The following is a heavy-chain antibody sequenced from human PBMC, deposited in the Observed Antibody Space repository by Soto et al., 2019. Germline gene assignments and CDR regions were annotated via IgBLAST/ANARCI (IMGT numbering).Heavy chain of an antibody. CDR1: GYSFTSYW. Sequence: PGESLKISCKGSGYSFTSYWIAWVRQMPGKGLEWMGIIYPGDSDTKYSPSFQGQVSMSADKSISTAYLQWSSLKASDSAMYYCARVYGSGRDLFDPWGQGTLVTVSS. CDR3: ARVYGSGRDLFDP. J-gene: IGHJ5*02. D-gene: IGHD3-10*01. V-gene: IGHV5-51*01. CDR2: IYPGDSDT.